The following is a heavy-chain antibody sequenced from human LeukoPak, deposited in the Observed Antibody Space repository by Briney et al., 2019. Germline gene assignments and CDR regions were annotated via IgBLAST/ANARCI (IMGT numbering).Heavy chain of an antibody. J-gene: IGHJ4*02. D-gene: IGHD3-10*01. V-gene: IGHV4-39*07. CDR3: ASDEEFSWFFY. Sequence: SETLSLTCTVSGGSISSSSYYWGWIRQPPGKGLEWIGSIYYSGSTYYNPSLKSRVTISVDTSKNQFSLKLSSVTAADTAVYYCASDEEFSWFFYWGQGTLVTVSS. CDR1: GGSISSSSYY. CDR2: IYYSGST.